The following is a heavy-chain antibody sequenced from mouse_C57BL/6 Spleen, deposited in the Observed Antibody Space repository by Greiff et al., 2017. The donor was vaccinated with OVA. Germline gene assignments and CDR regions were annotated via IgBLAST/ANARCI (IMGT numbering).Heavy chain of an antibody. V-gene: IGHV2-5*01. D-gene: IGHD4-1*01. CDR1: GFSLTSYG. J-gene: IGHJ2*01. CDR2: IWRGGST. CDR3: ALTGTGVYYFDY. Sequence: VMLVESGPGLVQPSQSLSITCTVSGFSLTSYGVHWVRQSPGKGLEWLGVIWRGGSTDYNAAFMSRLSITKDNSKSQVFFKMNSLQADDTAIYYCALTGTGVYYFDYWGQGTTLTVSS.